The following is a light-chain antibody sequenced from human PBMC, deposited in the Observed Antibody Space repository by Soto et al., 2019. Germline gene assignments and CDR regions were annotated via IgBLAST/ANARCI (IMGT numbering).Light chain of an antibody. CDR1: QSVSNY. CDR3: QQYGGSPQT. CDR2: GAS. V-gene: IGKV3-20*01. Sequence: EIVLTQSPGTLSLSPGERATLSCRARQSVSNYLAWYQQKPGQAPRLLIYGASSRATGIPDRFSGSGSGTDFTLTISRLEPEDFAVYFCQQYGGSPQTFGQGTKVEIE. J-gene: IGKJ1*01.